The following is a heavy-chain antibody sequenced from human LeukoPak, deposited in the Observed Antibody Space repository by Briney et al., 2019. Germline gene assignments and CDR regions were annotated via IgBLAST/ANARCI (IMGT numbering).Heavy chain of an antibody. CDR1: RFSLSPYG. Sequence: PGGSLRLSCAASRFSLSPYGMNWVRQAPGKGLEWVSVIYSGGSTYYADSVKGRFTISRDKSKNTLYLQMNSLRAEDTAVYYCARDRRYSSGWYDYYYYFMDVWGKGTTVTVSS. D-gene: IGHD6-19*01. CDR2: IYSGGST. J-gene: IGHJ6*03. V-gene: IGHV3-53*01. CDR3: ARDRRYSSGWYDYYYYFMDV.